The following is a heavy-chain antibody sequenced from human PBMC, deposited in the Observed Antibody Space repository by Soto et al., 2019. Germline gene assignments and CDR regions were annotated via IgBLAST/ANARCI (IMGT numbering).Heavy chain of an antibody. CDR3: APDGQLERAADYYYYYGMDV. D-gene: IGHD1-1*01. CDR1: GGTFSSYA. V-gene: IGHV1-69*13. Sequence: SVKVSCKASGGTFSSYAISWVRQVPGQGLKWMGGIIPIFGTANYAQKFQGRVTITADESTSTAYMELSSLRSEDTAVYYCAPDGQLERAADYYYYYGMDVWGQGTTVTVS. J-gene: IGHJ6*02. CDR2: IIPIFGTA.